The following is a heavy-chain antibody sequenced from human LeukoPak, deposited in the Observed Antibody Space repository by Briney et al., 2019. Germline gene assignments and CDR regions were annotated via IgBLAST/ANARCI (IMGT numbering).Heavy chain of an antibody. J-gene: IGHJ4*02. D-gene: IGHD7-27*01. CDR2: IGNNGGGI. CDR1: GFSLSGYW. CDR3: AIDPNWGTHS. V-gene: IGHV3-23*01. Sequence: PGGSLRLSCVASGFSLSGYWMYWVRHPPGKRLEWVSIIGNNGGGIHYADSVKGRFTISRDNFKNALYLQMNSLRVEDTAVYYCAIDPNWGTHSWGQGVLVTVSS.